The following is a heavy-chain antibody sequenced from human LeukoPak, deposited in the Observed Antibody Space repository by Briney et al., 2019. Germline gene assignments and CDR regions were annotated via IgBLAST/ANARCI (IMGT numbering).Heavy chain of an antibody. CDR2: IYYSGTT. D-gene: IGHD6-13*01. V-gene: IGHV4-39*01. CDR1: GGSISTTSTY. Sequence: SETLSLTCTVSGGSISTTSTYWGWIRQPPGKGLEWIGSIYYSGTTCYNPSLKSRVTIFVDTSKNQFSLKLSSVTAADMATYYCARSIAGDGPTHNWFGPWGQGALVTVSS. J-gene: IGHJ5*02. CDR3: ARSIAGDGPTHNWFGP.